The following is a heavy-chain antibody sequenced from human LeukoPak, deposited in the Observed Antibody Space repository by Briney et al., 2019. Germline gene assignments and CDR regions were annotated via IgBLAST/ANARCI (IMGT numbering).Heavy chain of an antibody. CDR2: INSDGSNT. CDR1: GFTFSSYW. CDR3: VRDGPGDFPVDY. D-gene: IGHD2/OR15-2a*01. Sequence: GGSLRLSCAASGFTFSSYWMHWVRQAPWKGLVWVSRINSDGSNTRCADSVKGRFTISRDNAKNTLYLQMNSLRAEDTAVYYCVRDGPGDFPVDYWGQGTLVTVSS. V-gene: IGHV3-74*01. J-gene: IGHJ4*02.